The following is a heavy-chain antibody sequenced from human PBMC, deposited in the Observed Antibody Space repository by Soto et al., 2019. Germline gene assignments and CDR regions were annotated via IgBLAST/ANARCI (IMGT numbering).Heavy chain of an antibody. Sequence: QVQLVESGGGLVEPGGSLRLSCAASGFTFSDYYMSWIRQAPGKGRGWVSYISSSGSTIYYADSVKGRFTISRDNAKNSLYLQMNSLRAEDTAVYYCARTFFPGGPAATNWFDPWGQGTLVTVSS. V-gene: IGHV3-11*01. J-gene: IGHJ5*02. CDR2: ISSSGSTI. CDR3: ARTFFPGGPAATNWFDP. CDR1: GFTFSDYY. D-gene: IGHD2-2*01.